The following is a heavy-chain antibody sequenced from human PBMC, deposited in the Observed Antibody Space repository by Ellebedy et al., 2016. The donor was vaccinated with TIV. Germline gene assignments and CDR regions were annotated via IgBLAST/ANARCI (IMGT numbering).Heavy chain of an antibody. D-gene: IGHD4-23*01. J-gene: IGHJ6*03. V-gene: IGHV4-59*08. Sequence: SETLSLTCTVSGGSMNSYYWSWIRQPPVKGLEWIGYISYSMYYSGSTNYNPSLTSRVTISVDASKNQFSLKLTSVTAADTAVYYCARHAATVGAPNMDVWGRGTTVTVSS. CDR1: GGSMNSYY. CDR2: ISYSMYYSGST. CDR3: ARHAATVGAPNMDV.